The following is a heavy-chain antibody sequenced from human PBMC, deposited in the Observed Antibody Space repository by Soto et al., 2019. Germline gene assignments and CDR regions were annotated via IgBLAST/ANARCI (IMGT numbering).Heavy chain of an antibody. J-gene: IGHJ6*02. CDR2: IDPSDSYT. V-gene: IGHV5-10-1*01. CDR1: GYSLTSYW. D-gene: IGHD6-13*01. Sequence: VESLKISCKGSGYSLTSYWISWVRQMPGKGLEWMGRIDPSDSYTNYSPSFQGHVTISADKSISTAYLQWSSLKASDTAMYYCASCSIAADYYGMDVWGQGTTVTVSS. CDR3: ASCSIAADYYGMDV.